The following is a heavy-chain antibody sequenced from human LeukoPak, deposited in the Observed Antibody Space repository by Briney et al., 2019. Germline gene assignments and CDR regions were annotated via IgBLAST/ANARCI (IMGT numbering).Heavy chain of an antibody. J-gene: IGHJ6*03. V-gene: IGHV3-48*03. CDR2: ISSSGSTI. D-gene: IGHD5-18*01. CDR3: AKSGYNYGPNYMDV. CDR1: GFTFSSYE. Sequence: GGSLRLSCAASGFTFSSYEMNWVRQAPGKGLEWVSYISSSGSTIYYADSVKGRFTISRDNSKNTLYLQMNSLRGEDTAVYYCAKSGYNYGPNYMDVWGKGTTVTVSS.